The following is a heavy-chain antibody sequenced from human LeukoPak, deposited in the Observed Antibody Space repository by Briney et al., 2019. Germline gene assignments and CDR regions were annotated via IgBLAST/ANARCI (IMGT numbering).Heavy chain of an antibody. V-gene: IGHV3-30*01. CDR3: ARDPIYSNQLGYFDY. CDR1: GFTFSNYA. D-gene: IGHD4-11*01. J-gene: IGHJ4*02. Sequence: GRSLRLSCAASGFTFSNYAMHWVRQAPGKGLEWVAVISYDGSNKYHADSVKGRFTISRDNSKNTLYLQMNSLRAEDTAVYYCARDPIYSNQLGYFDYWGQGTLVTVSS. CDR2: ISYDGSNK.